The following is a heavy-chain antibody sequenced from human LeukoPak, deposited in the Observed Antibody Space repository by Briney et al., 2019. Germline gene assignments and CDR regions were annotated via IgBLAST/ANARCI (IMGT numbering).Heavy chain of an antibody. V-gene: IGHV3-30-3*01. CDR3: ARDRGSYSNYYNWFDP. D-gene: IGHD4-4*01. CDR2: ISYDGSNK. CDR1: GFTFSSYA. Sequence: PGRSLRLSCAASGFTFSSYAMHWVRQAPGKGLEWVAVISYDGSNKYYADSVKGRFTISRDNSKNTLYLQMNSLRAEDTAVYYCARDRGSYSNYYNWFDPWGQGTLVTVSS. J-gene: IGHJ5*02.